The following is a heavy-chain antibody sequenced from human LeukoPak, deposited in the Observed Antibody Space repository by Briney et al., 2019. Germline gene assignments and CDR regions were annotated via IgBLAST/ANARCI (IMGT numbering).Heavy chain of an antibody. CDR1: GFTFSGYA. D-gene: IGHD4-23*01. CDR2: ISTDGNDK. V-gene: IGHV3-30*04. Sequence: GGSLRLSCAASGFTFSGYAMHWVRQAPGKGLEWLTVISTDGNDKHYADSVKGRFTVSRDNSKNTLFLQMNTLRAEDTAVYYCARETASVVTYCFDLWGQGTLVTVSS. CDR3: ARETASVVTYCFDL. J-gene: IGHJ4*02.